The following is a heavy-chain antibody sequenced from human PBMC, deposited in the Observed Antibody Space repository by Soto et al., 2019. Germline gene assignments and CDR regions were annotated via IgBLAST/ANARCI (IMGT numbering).Heavy chain of an antibody. CDR3: ARDSPPRYDFWSGYPGGYGMDV. V-gene: IGHV1-18*01. CDR1: GYTFTSYG. J-gene: IGHJ6*01. CDR2: ISAYNGNT. D-gene: IGHD3-3*01. Sequence: QVQLVQSGAEVKKPGASVKVSCKASGYTFTSYGISWVRQAPGQGLEWMGWISAYNGNTNYAQKLQSRVTMTTDTSTSTAYMELRSLRSADTAVYYCARDSPPRYDFWSGYPGGYGMDVWGQGTTVTVSS.